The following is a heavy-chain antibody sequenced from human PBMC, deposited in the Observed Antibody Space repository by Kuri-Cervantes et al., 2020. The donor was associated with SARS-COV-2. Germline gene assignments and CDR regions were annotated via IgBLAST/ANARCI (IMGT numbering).Heavy chain of an antibody. CDR3: ARGFPTVTTWLGYYYYGMDV. J-gene: IGHJ6*02. D-gene: IGHD4-17*01. CDR2: ISSSSRTI. V-gene: IGHV3-48*04. Sequence: GESLKISCAASGFTFSRYSMNWVRQAPGKGLEWVSYISSSSRTIYYADSVKGRFSISRDNAKNSLFLQISSLRAEDTAVYYCARGFPTVTTWLGYYYYGMDVWGQGTTVTVSS. CDR1: GFTFSRYS.